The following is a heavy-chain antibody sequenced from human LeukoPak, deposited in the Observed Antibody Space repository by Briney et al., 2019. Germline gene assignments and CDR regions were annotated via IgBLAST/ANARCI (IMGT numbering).Heavy chain of an antibody. Sequence: PGGSLRLSCAASGFTFSSYGMHWVRQAPGKGLEWVAVVSYDGSNKYYADSVKGRYTISRDNAKNSLYLQMNSLRAEDTAVYYCAKDGGVYSTPYYMDVWGKGTTVTVSS. CDR1: GFTFSSYG. CDR3: AKDGGVYSTPYYMDV. V-gene: IGHV3-30*18. CDR2: VSYDGSNK. J-gene: IGHJ6*03. D-gene: IGHD6-13*01.